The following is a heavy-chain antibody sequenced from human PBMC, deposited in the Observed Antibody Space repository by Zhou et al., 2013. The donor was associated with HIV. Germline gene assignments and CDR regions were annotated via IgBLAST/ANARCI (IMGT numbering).Heavy chain of an antibody. D-gene: IGHD6-13*01. J-gene: IGHJ4*02. Sequence: QVQLVQSGAEVKKPGSSVKVSCKASGGTFSSYAISWVRQAPGKGLEWVGWISSYRGHTNYAQKLQGRVSVTTDTSTNTAYMELSSLRSEDTAVYYCARGSSWYAPVDYWGQGTLVTVSS. V-gene: IGHV1-18*01. CDR2: ISSYRGHT. CDR3: ARGSSWYAPVDY. CDR1: GGTFSSYA.